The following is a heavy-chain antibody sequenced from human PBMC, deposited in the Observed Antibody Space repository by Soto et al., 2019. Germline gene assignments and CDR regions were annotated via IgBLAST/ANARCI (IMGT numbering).Heavy chain of an antibody. J-gene: IGHJ4*02. D-gene: IGHD2-2*01. Sequence: ASVKVSCKASGYTFTSYDINWVRQATGQGLEWMGWMNPNSGNTGYAQKFQGRVTMTRNTSTSTVYMELSSLRSEDTAVYYCARGGHIVVVPAAIAYYFDYWGQGTLVTVS. CDR3: ARGGHIVVVPAAIAYYFDY. CDR1: GYTFTSYD. CDR2: MNPNSGNT. V-gene: IGHV1-8*01.